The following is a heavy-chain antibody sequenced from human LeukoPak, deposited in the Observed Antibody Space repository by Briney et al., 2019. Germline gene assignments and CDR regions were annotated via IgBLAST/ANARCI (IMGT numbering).Heavy chain of an antibody. D-gene: IGHD3-10*01. CDR2: IRYDGGNQ. J-gene: IGHJ3*02. CDR3: AKPGEVRGVTDAFDI. Sequence: GGSLRLSCAASGFTFSSYGMHWVRQAPGKGLEWVAFIRYDGGNQYYADSLKGRFTISRDNSKNTLYLQMNILRAENTAVNSFAKPGEVRGVTDAFDIWGQGTMVTVSS. V-gene: IGHV3-30*02. CDR1: GFTFSSYG.